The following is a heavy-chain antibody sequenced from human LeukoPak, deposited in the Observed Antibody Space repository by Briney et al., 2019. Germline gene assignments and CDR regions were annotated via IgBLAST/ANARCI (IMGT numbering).Heavy chain of an antibody. Sequence: GESLKISCKGSGYSFTSYWIGWVRQMPGKGLEWMGIIYPGDSDTRYSPSFQGQVTISADKSISTAYLQWSSLKASDTAVYYCARHSPNIVVVPAEDYYYYMDVWGKGTTVTVSS. CDR3: ARHSPNIVVVPAEDYYYYMDV. D-gene: IGHD2-2*01. CDR2: IYPGDSDT. CDR1: GYSFTSYW. V-gene: IGHV5-51*01. J-gene: IGHJ6*03.